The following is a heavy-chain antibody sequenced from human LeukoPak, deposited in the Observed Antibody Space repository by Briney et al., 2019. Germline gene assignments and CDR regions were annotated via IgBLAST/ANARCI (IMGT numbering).Heavy chain of an antibody. Sequence: PGGSLRLSCSASGFTFTYYWMTWVRQAPGKGREWVSTIKQDGSAQYSVDSVKGRFTISRDNAQKSLYLQMGRLRVEDTAGYYCPRGADCRITSCYADYPRNKWFDPWGQGTLVTVSS. D-gene: IGHD2-2*01. CDR1: GFTFTYYW. CDR3: PRGADCRITSCYADYPRNKWFDP. CDR2: IKQDGSAQ. V-gene: IGHV3-7*01. J-gene: IGHJ5*02.